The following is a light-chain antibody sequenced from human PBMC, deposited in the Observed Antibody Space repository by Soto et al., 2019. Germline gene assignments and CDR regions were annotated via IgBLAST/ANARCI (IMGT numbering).Light chain of an antibody. Sequence: EIVLTQSPGTLSLSPGEGATLACRASQSLRSTYLAWYQQKPGQAPRLLIYGASSRATGIPDRFSGSGSGTDFTLTISRLEPEDFEVYYFQQYGNSPQTFGQGTKVDIX. CDR3: QQYGNSPQT. CDR2: GAS. CDR1: QSLRSTY. V-gene: IGKV3-20*01. J-gene: IGKJ1*01.